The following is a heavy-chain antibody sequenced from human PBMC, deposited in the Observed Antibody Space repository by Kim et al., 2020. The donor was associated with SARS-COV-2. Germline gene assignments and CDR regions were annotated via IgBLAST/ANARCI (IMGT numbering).Heavy chain of an antibody. Sequence: ASVKVYCKASGYTFTSYAMHWVRQAPGQRLEWMGWINAGNGNTKYSQKFQGRVTITRDTSASTAYMELSSLRSEDTAVYYCARVDLSGWFELDYWGQGTLVTVSS. CDR1: GYTFTSYA. CDR2: INAGNGNT. CDR3: ARVDLSGWFELDY. D-gene: IGHD6-19*01. J-gene: IGHJ4*02. V-gene: IGHV1-3*01.